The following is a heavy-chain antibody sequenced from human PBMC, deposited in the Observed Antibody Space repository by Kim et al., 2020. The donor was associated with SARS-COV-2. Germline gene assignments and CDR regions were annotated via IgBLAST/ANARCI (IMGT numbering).Heavy chain of an antibody. CDR2: ISANGRSS. CDR3: AKDQPYNGRGSREEY. V-gene: IGHV3-23*01. J-gene: IGHJ4*02. Sequence: GGSLRLSCADSAPTFRSSAMSWVRQAPGKGLEWVSGISANGRSSYYTASVKGRFTISRDNARNTVYLQMNSLRVEDTAHYYCAKDQPYNGRGSREEYWGQGTRVTVSS. D-gene: IGHD1-26*01. CDR1: APTFRSSA.